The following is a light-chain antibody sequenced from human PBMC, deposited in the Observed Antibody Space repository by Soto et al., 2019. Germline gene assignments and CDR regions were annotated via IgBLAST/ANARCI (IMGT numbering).Light chain of an antibody. V-gene: IGKV3-20*01. J-gene: IGKJ3*01. Sequence: EVVLTQSPGTLSLSPGDRATLSCRASQSVSSLYVAWYQQKPGQPPRLLIYGASTRATGIPDRFSGSGSGTDFTLPISSLEPEDFAVYYCQQYGSSLFTFGPGTKVDIK. CDR3: QQYGSSLFT. CDR1: QSVSSLY. CDR2: GAS.